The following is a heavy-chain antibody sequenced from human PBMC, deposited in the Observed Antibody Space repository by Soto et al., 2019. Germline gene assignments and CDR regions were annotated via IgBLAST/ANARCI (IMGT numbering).Heavy chain of an antibody. J-gene: IGHJ6*02. V-gene: IGHV3-21*01. CDR2: ISSSSSYI. D-gene: IGHD3-10*01. Sequence: GGSLRLSCAASGFTFSSYSMNWVRQAPGKGLEWVSSISSSSSYIYYADSVKGRSTISRDNAKNSLYLQMNSLRAEDTAVYYCARDYYYGSGPPYYYGMDVWGQGTTVTVSS. CDR3: ARDYYYGSGPPYYYGMDV. CDR1: GFTFSSYS.